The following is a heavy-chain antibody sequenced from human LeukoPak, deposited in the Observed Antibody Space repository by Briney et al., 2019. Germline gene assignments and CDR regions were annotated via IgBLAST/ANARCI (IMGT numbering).Heavy chain of an antibody. J-gene: IGHJ3*02. Sequence: SVKVSCKASGGTFSSYAISWVRQAPGQGLEWMGRIIPILGIANYAQKFQGRVTITTDKSTSTAYMELSSLRSEDTAVYYCARESEQQLVRDAFDIWGRGTMVTVSS. D-gene: IGHD6-13*01. CDR2: IIPILGIA. CDR1: GGTFSSYA. V-gene: IGHV1-69*04. CDR3: ARESEQQLVRDAFDI.